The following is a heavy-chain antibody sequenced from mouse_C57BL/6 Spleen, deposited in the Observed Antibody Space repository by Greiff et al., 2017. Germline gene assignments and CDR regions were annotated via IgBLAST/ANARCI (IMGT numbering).Heavy chain of an antibody. CDR3: ARFHYYGSSYDWYFDV. CDR2: IYPRDGST. D-gene: IGHD1-1*01. J-gene: IGHJ1*03. Sequence: QVTLKESDAELVKPGASVKISCKVSGYTFTDHTIHWMKQRPEQGLEWIGYIYPRDGSTKYNEKFKGKATLTADKSSSTAYMQLTSLTSEDSAVYFCARFHYYGSSYDWYFDVWGTGTTVTVSA. V-gene: IGHV1-78*01. CDR1: GYTFTDHT.